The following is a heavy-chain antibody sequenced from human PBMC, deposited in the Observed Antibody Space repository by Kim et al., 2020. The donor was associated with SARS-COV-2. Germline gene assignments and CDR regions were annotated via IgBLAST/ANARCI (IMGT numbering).Heavy chain of an antibody. CDR3: ARVTVAGLTPHFDY. CDR1: GGSISSYY. CDR2: IYYSGST. V-gene: IGHV4-59*13. J-gene: IGHJ4*02. Sequence: SETLSLTCTVSGGSISSYYWSWIRQPPGKGLEWIGYIYYSGSTNYNPSLKSRVTISVDTSKNQFSLKLSSVTAADTAVYYCARVTVAGLTPHFDYWGQGTLVTVSS. D-gene: IGHD6-19*01.